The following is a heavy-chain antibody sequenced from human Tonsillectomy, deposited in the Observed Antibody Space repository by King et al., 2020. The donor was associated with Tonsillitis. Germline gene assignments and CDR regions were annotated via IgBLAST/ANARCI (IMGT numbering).Heavy chain of an antibody. CDR3: AKSAQGTVGFYFDY. D-gene: IGHD1/OR15-1a*01. Sequence: VQLVESGGDLVQPGESLRLSCAASGFTFSSYAMSWVRQAPGKGLEWVSGINDNGHSTYYAESVRGRFTISRDNSKNKLYLQMNSLRAEDTAVYSCAKSAQGTVGFYFDYWGQGTMVTVST. J-gene: IGHJ4*02. V-gene: IGHV3-23*04. CDR1: GFTFSSYA. CDR2: INDNGHST.